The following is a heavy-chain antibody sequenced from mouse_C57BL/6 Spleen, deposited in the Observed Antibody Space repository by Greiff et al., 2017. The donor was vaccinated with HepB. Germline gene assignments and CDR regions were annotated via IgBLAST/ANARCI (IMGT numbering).Heavy chain of an antibody. CDR2: INPSSGYT. CDR1: GYTFTSYT. V-gene: IGHV1-4*01. Sequence: QVQLQQSGAELARPGASVKMSCKASGYTFTSYTMHWVKQRPGQGLEWIGYINPSSGYTKYNQKFKDKATLTADKSSSTAYMQLSSLTSEDSAVYYCARWRITTVVADFDYWGQGTTLTVSS. D-gene: IGHD1-1*01. J-gene: IGHJ2*01. CDR3: ARWRITTVVADFDY.